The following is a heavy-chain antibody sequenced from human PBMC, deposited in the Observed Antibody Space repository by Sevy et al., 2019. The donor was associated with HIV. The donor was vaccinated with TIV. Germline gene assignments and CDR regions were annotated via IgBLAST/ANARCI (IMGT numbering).Heavy chain of an antibody. J-gene: IGHJ4*02. V-gene: IGHV3-30*03. Sequence: GGSLRLSCAASGFIFSSYAIHWVRQAPGKGLEWVAVLSYDGSDEFYADSVKGRFTISRDNAKNTVYLQMHSLRAEDTAVYHCSRLSLASYYQVFPFDYWGQGTLVTVSS. CDR2: LSYDGSDE. D-gene: IGHD1-26*01. CDR1: GFIFSSYA. CDR3: SRLSLASYYQVFPFDY.